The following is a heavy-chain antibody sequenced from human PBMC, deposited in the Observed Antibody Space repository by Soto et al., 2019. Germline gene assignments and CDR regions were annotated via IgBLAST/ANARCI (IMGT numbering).Heavy chain of an antibody. Sequence: GGSLRLSCTASGLSISDYDINWIRQAQGKGLEGISFNRNDGGATDDADSVKARFTTSRDNAKNSMYSQMNSLTVQDSDVYYCTRESVRGLELCGQGTTVSVSS. CDR2: NRNDGGAT. D-gene: IGHD3-16*02. J-gene: IGHJ6*02. CDR3: TRESVRGLEL. CDR1: GLSISDYD. V-gene: IGHV3-48*03.